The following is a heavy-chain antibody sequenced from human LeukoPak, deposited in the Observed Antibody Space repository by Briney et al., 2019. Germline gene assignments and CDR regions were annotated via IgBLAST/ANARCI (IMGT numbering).Heavy chain of an antibody. Sequence: PSETLSLTCTVSGGSISSYYWSWIRQPPGKGLEWIGYIYYSGSTNYNPSLKSRVTISVDTSKNQFSLKLSSVTAADTAVYYCARDSSGWFGAFDIWGQGTMVTASS. D-gene: IGHD6-19*01. J-gene: IGHJ3*02. CDR3: ARDSSGWFGAFDI. CDR1: GGSISSYY. CDR2: IYYSGST. V-gene: IGHV4-59*01.